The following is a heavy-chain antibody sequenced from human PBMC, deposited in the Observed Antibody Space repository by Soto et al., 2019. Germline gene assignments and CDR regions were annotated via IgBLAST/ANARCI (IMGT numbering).Heavy chain of an antibody. CDR2: ISNRGDT. Sequence: EVQLVESGGGLVQPGGSLRLSCTASGFIVSETYMNWVRQAPGKGLEWVSVISNRGDTHYADSVRGRFSLSRDIADNTLHLQMNNLRVEDTAVYYCAREPRYCRGGSCSITGDAFDIWGQGTMVTVSS. J-gene: IGHJ3*02. CDR1: GFIVSETY. CDR3: AREPRYCRGGSCSITGDAFDI. D-gene: IGHD2-15*01. V-gene: IGHV3-66*01.